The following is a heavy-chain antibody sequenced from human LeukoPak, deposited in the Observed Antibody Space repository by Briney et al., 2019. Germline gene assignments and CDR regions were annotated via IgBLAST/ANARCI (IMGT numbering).Heavy chain of an antibody. CDR2: THPSGNT. J-gene: IGHJ5*02. Sequence: SETLSLTCTVSGGSNNSYYWSWIRQPPGKGLEWIGYTHPSGNTNYSPSLKSRVIISIDTSRNQFSLKLSPVTAADTAVYYCARKAPKKGWFDPWGQGTLVTVSS. CDR1: GGSNNSYY. V-gene: IGHV4-4*09. CDR3: ARKAPKKGWFDP.